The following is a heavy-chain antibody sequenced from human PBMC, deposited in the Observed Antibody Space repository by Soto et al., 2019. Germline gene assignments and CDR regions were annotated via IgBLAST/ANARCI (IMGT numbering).Heavy chain of an antibody. CDR3: ASSYYYDSSGYYLNSFDY. V-gene: IGHV3-23*01. J-gene: IGHJ4*02. CDR1: GLTFSTYA. D-gene: IGHD3-22*01. Sequence: GGSLRLSCAASGLTFSTYAMSWVRQAPGKGLEWVSGISGSGGGTYHADSVKGRFTISRDNSKNTLYLQMNSLRAEDTAVYYFASSYYYDSSGYYLNSFDYWGQGTLVTVSS. CDR2: ISGSGGGT.